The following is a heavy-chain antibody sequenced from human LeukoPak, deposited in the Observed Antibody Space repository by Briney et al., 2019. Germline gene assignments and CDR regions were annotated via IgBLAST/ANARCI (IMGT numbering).Heavy chain of an antibody. CDR2: IWYDGSNK. D-gene: IGHD3-22*01. Sequence: GRSLRLSCAASGFTFSSYGMHWVRQAPGKGLEWVAVIWYDGSNKYYADSVKGRFTISRDNSKNTLYLQMNSLRAEDTAVYYCARGANYDSSGYNSNDAFDIWGQGTMVTVSS. CDR3: ARGANYDSSGYNSNDAFDI. V-gene: IGHV3-33*01. J-gene: IGHJ3*02. CDR1: GFTFSSYG.